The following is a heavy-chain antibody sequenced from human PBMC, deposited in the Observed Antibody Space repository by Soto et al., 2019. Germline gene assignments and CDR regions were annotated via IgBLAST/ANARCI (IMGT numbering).Heavy chain of an antibody. CDR3: ARGEYSSSSWRLPNYYYYGMDV. Sequence: QVQLVQSGAEVKKPGSSVKVSCKASGGTFSSYAISWVRQAPGQGLEWMGGIIPIFGTANYAQKFQGRVTITADESTSTAYMELSSLRSEDTAVYYCARGEYSSSSWRLPNYYYYGMDVWGQGTTVTVSS. J-gene: IGHJ6*02. CDR2: IIPIFGTA. CDR1: GGTFSSYA. V-gene: IGHV1-69*01. D-gene: IGHD6-6*01.